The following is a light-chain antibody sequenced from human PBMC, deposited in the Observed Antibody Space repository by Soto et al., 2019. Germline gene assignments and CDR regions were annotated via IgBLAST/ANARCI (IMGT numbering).Light chain of an antibody. V-gene: IGLV2-14*01. CDR1: SSDVGGYNY. Sequence: QSVLTQPASVSGSPGQSITISCTGTSSDVGGYNYVSWYQQHPGKAPKLMIYEVSNRPSGVSNRFSGSKSGNTASLTISGLQAEDVADYYCSSYTRSSTLVFGGGTKLTVL. CDR3: SSYTRSSTLV. J-gene: IGLJ3*02. CDR2: EVS.